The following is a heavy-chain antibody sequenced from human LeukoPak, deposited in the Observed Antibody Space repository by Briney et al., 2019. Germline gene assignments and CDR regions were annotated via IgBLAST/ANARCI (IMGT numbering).Heavy chain of an antibody. D-gene: IGHD3-3*01. V-gene: IGHV4-30-4*08. CDR3: ARFLEWPHDAFDI. J-gene: IGHJ3*02. CDR2: IYYSGST. CDR1: GGSISSGDYY. Sequence: SETLSLTCTVSGGSISSGDYYWSWIRQPPGKGLEWIGYIYYSGSTYYNPSLKSRVTISVDTSKNQFSLKLSSVTAADTAVYYCARFLEWPHDAFDIWGQGTMVTVSS.